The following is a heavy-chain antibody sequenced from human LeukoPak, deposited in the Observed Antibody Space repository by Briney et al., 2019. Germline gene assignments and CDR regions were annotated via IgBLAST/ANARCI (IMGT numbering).Heavy chain of an antibody. CDR1: GGSISSGGYS. V-gene: IGHV4-30-2*01. CDR2: IYHSGST. CDR3: AAQHRGYDY. Sequence: MASETLSLTCAVSGGSISSGGYSWTWIRQPPGKGLEWIGYIYHSGSTYYNPSLKSRVTISLDWSRNQFPLKLSFVTAADTAVYYCAAQHRGYDYWGQGTLVTVSS. J-gene: IGHJ4*02. D-gene: IGHD5-12*01.